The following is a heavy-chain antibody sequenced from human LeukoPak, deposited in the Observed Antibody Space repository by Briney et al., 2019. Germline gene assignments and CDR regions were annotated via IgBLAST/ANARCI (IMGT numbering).Heavy chain of an antibody. CDR2: IYWNDDK. V-gene: IGHV2-5*01. CDR1: GFSLSTSGVG. D-gene: IGHD3-3*01. Sequence: SGPTLVNPTQTLTLTCTFSGFSLSTSGVGVGWIRQPPGKALEWLALIYWNDDKRYSPSLKSRLTITKDTSKTQVVLTMTNMDPVDTATYYCAHNSRAFGVVIPFDYRGQGTLVTVSS. J-gene: IGHJ4*02. CDR3: AHNSRAFGVVIPFDY.